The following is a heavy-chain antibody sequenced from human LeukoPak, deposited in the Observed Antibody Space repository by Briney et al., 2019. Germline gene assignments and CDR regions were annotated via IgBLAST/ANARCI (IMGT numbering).Heavy chain of an antibody. Sequence: KPSETLSLTCGVVGGSFRGYYWTWIRQSPGKGLEWIGEINHGGSTTYNPSLRSRVTISIDTSNDHFSLKLTSVTAADTALYFCARSRLWPNGTVDIWDRGTMVTVSS. CDR2: INHGGST. CDR1: GGSFRGYY. CDR3: ARSRLWPNGTVDI. V-gene: IGHV4-34*01. D-gene: IGHD2-8*01. J-gene: IGHJ3*02.